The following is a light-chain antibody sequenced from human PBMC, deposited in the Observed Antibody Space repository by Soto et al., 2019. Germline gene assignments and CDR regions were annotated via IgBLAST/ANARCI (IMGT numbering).Light chain of an antibody. J-gene: IGKJ1*01. V-gene: IGKV4-1*01. CDR3: QQYYSTPT. Sequence: DIVMTQSPDSLAVSLGERATINCKSNKSDLYSSSNKNYLAWYQQKPGQPPKLLIYWASTRESGVPDRFSGSGSGTDFTLTISSLQAVDVAVYYCQQYYSTPTFGQGTKVEIK. CDR2: WAS. CDR1: KSDLYSSSNKNY.